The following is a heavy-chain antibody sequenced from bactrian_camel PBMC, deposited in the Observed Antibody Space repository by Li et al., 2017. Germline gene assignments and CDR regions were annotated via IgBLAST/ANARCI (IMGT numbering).Heavy chain of an antibody. CDR2: INSAGGTS. D-gene: IGHD8*01. V-gene: IGHV3S25*01. J-gene: IGHJ4*01. CDR3: VRDRADWSSTLRDWAY. Sequence: LVESGGGLVQPGGSLRLSCAASGFTFTTYWLYWVRQAPGKGLEWVSAINSAGGTSYYAPSVKGRFTITRDNAKNVVYQQMNNLKAEDTAVYRCVRDRADWSSTLRDWAYWGQGTQVTVS. CDR1: GFTFTTYW.